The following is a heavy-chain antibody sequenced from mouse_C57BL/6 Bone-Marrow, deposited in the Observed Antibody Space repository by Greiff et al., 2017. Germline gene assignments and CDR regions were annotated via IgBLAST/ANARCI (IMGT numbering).Heavy chain of an antibody. CDR3: ARGGYYGSPYCYIDV. V-gene: IGHV1-39*01. J-gene: IGHJ1*03. Sequence: EVQLQQPGPELVKPGASVKISCKASGYSFTDYNMNWVKQSPGKSLEWIGVINPSYGTTSYNQKFKGKATLTVAQSSSTAYMQLNSLTSEYSAVYYCARGGYYGSPYCYIDVWGTGTSVTVSS. CDR2: INPSYGTT. D-gene: IGHD1-1*01. CDR1: GYSFTDYN.